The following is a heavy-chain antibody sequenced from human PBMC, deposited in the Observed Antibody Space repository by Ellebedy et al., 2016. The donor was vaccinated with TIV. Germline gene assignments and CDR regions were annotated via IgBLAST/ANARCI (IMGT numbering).Heavy chain of an antibody. V-gene: IGHV3-7*01. J-gene: IGHJ3*01. CDR1: GFTFSSYW. D-gene: IGHD4-17*01. CDR3: VTDGSYGDYRSPTHAFEF. CDR2: INQDGSEK. Sequence: GGSLRLSCAAPGFTFSSYWMSWVRQAPGKGLEWVANINQDGSEKYYGDSVKGRFTISRDNAKNSLYLQMNGLGADDTAVYYCVTDGSYGDYRSPTHAFEFWGQGTMVTVSS.